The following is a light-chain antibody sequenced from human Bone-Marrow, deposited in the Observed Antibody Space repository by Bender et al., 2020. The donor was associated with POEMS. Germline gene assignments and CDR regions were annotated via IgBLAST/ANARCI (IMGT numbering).Light chain of an antibody. CDR2: DVR. J-gene: IGLJ2*01. CDR3: SSYTSTSTTI. CDR1: SSDVGGSNY. V-gene: IGLV2-8*01. Sequence: QSALTQPPSASGSPGQSVTISCTGTSSDVGGSNYVSWYQQYPGKAPKLMIFDVRQRPSGVSDRFSGSKSANTASLTISGLQAEDEGDYYCSSYTSTSTTIFGGGTKLTVL.